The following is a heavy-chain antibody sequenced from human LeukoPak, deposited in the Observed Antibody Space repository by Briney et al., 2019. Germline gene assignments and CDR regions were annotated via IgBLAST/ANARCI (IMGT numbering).Heavy chain of an antibody. CDR2: IKSKTDRGTT. Sequence: GGSVTLYCAASGFTLSCSRRMWVRPVPGRGREGVGRIKSKTDRGTTDYAAPVQGRFTISRDDSENTLYLQLNSLRTDDTAVYYCAYQGASEHCFDYWGQGPLVTVSS. V-gene: IGHV3-15*01. J-gene: IGHJ4*02. CDR3: AYQGASEHCFDY. CDR1: GFTLSCSR. D-gene: IGHD3-3*02.